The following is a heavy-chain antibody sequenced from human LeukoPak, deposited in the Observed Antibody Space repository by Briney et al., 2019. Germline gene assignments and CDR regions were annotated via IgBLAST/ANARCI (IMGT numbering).Heavy chain of an antibody. CDR2: IYGDGSFT. Sequence: PGGSLRLSCAASGFTFSNFWMHWVRQAPGKGLVWVALIYGDGSFTRYADSVKGRFTISRDNAKNTVYLQMNSLRAEDTAVYYCARGSGSLPYYFDYWGQGTLVTVSS. CDR1: GFTFSNFW. V-gene: IGHV3-74*01. D-gene: IGHD1-26*01. CDR3: ARGSGSLPYYFDY. J-gene: IGHJ4*02.